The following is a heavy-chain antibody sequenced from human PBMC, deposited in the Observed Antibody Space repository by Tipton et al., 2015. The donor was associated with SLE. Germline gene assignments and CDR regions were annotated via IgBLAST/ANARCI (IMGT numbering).Heavy chain of an antibody. CDR3: ATESGGGYFDY. D-gene: IGHD3-16*01. CDR1: GYKFTSYF. CDR2: VTPNSGDT. V-gene: IGHV1-2*06. Sequence: QLVQSGAEVKNPGASVKISCKASGYKFTSYFLHWVRLAPGQGLEWMGRVTPNSGDTIFAKKFQGRVTMTRDTSISTAYMDLTSLSSDDTAVYYCATESGGGYFDYWGQGTLVTVSS. J-gene: IGHJ4*02.